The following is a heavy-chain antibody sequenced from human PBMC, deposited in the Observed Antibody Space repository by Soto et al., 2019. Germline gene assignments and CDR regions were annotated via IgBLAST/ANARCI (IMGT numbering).Heavy chain of an antibody. D-gene: IGHD1-1*01. CDR1: GGSISSGGYY. V-gene: IGHV4-31*03. CDR3: ARVRTGTTDYGY. CDR2: IYYSGST. J-gene: IGHJ4*02. Sequence: SETLSLTCTVSGGSISSGGYYWGWIRQHPGKGLEWIGYIYYSGSTYYNPSLKSRVTISVDTSRNQFSLKLSSVTAADTAVYYCARVRTGTTDYGYWGQGTLVTVSS.